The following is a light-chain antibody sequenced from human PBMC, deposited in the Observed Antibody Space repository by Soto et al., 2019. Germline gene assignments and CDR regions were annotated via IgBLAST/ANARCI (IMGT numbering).Light chain of an antibody. CDR2: GAS. Sequence: EIVMTQSPATLSVSPGERATLSCRASQSVSSNLAWYQQKPGQAPRLLIYGASTRATGIPARFSGSGSGTEFTLTISSLQSEDFAVYYCQQYNNWPRGTVGQGTKV. J-gene: IGKJ1*01. CDR1: QSVSSN. CDR3: QQYNNWPRGT. V-gene: IGKV3-15*01.